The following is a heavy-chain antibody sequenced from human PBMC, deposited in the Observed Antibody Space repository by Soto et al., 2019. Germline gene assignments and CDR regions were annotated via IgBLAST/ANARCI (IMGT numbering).Heavy chain of an antibody. Sequence: QVQLVQSGAEVKKPGASVKVSCKASGYTFTSYDINWVRQATGQGLEWMGWMNPNSGNTGYAQKFQGRVTMTRNTSIRTAYMELSSLRSADTAVYYCARVMTYSSSWYGTHNWFDPWGQGTLVTVSS. V-gene: IGHV1-8*01. CDR3: ARVMTYSSSWYGTHNWFDP. D-gene: IGHD6-13*01. CDR1: GYTFTSYD. CDR2: MNPNSGNT. J-gene: IGHJ5*02.